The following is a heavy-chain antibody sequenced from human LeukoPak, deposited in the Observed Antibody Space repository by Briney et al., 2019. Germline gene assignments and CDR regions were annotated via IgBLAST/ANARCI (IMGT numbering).Heavy chain of an antibody. CDR2: IKQDGSEK. CDR1: GFTFSYYW. V-gene: IGHV3-7*01. J-gene: IGHJ4*02. CDR3: AKERDFWSGYSPFFYFDY. Sequence: GGSLRLSCAASGFTFSYYWMSWVRQAPGKGLEWVANIKQDGSEKYYVDFVKGRFTISRDNAKNSLYLQMNSLRAEDTAVYFCAKERDFWSGYSPFFYFDYWGQGSLVTVSS. D-gene: IGHD3-3*01.